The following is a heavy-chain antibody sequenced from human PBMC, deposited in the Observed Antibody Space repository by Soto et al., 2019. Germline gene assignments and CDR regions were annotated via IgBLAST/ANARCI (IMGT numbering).Heavy chain of an antibody. CDR2: VSKSDYT. J-gene: IGHJ4*02. Sequence: GGSLRLSCAVSGFNFRNYGINWVRQAPGKGLEWVSSVSKSDYTYYSESVKGRFTVSRDNAKNSVSLQMNNLRAEDTAVYYCAREDSIIIPAVADFWGQGTLVTVSS. V-gene: IGHV3-21*01. CDR1: GFNFRNYG. CDR3: AREDSIIIPAVADF. D-gene: IGHD6-19*01.